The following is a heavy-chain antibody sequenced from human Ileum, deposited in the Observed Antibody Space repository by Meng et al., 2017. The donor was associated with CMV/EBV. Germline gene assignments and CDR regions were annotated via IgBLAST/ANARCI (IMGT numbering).Heavy chain of an antibody. CDR3: AREPGSWGS. D-gene: IGHD6-13*01. CDR2: IYGAGNT. CDR1: GFTVSDNY. V-gene: IGHV3-53*01. Sequence: SLRRSCAASGFTVSDNYMSWVRQAPGKGLEGVSVIYGAGNTYYADSVKGRFTISRDNSKNTVYLQMNSLRAEDTAVYYCAREPGSWGSWGQGTLVTVSS. J-gene: IGHJ5*02.